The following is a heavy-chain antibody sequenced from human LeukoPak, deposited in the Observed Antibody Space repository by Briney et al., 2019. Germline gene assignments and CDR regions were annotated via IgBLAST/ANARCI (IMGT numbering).Heavy chain of an antibody. CDR2: IKQDGSEK. Sequence: GGSLRLSCAASGFTFSSYWMSWVRQAPGKGLEWVANIKQDGSEKYYVDSVKGRFTISRGNAKNSLYLQMNSLRAEDTAVYYCARGSSGWYVEYYFDYWGQGTLVTVSS. V-gene: IGHV3-7*01. CDR3: ARGSSGWYVEYYFDY. D-gene: IGHD6-19*01. J-gene: IGHJ4*02. CDR1: GFTFSSYW.